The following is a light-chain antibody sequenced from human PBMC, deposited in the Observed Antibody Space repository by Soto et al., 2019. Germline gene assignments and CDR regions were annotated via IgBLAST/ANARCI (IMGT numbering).Light chain of an antibody. Sequence: EIVLTQSPSTLSLSPGERATLSCRASQSVSSYLAWYQQKPGQAPRLLIHGASSRAPGIPDRFGGSGSGTDFTLTISRLEPEDFAVYYCQQYGRTPLTFGGGTRLEIK. CDR3: QQYGRTPLT. J-gene: IGKJ5*01. CDR1: QSVSSY. V-gene: IGKV3-20*01. CDR2: GAS.